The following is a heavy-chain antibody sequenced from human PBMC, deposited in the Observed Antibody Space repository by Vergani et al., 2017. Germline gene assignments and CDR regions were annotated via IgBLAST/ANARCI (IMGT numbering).Heavy chain of an antibody. CDR2: IYTSGST. V-gene: IGHV4-61*02. J-gene: IGHJ3*02. CDR1: GGSISSGSYY. D-gene: IGHD6-13*01. Sequence: QVQLQESGPGLVKPSQTLSLTCTVSGGSISSGSYYWSWIRQPAGKGLEWIGRIYTSGSTNYNPSLKSRVTISVDTSKNQFSLKLSSVTAADTAVYYCARSVVAAARYAFDIWGQGTMGTVSS. CDR3: ARSVVAAARYAFDI.